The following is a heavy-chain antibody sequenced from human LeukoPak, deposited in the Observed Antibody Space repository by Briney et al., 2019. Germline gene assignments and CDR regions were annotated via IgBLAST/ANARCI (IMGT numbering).Heavy chain of an antibody. Sequence: SETLSLTCTVSGGSISSYYWSWIRQPAGKGLEWIGRIYTSGSTNYNPSLKSRVTMSVDTSKNQFSLKLSSVTAADTAAYYCARDRYVYSSSWYYFDYWGQGTLVTVSS. J-gene: IGHJ4*02. CDR1: GGSISSYY. V-gene: IGHV4-4*07. D-gene: IGHD6-13*01. CDR3: ARDRYVYSSSWYYFDY. CDR2: IYTSGST.